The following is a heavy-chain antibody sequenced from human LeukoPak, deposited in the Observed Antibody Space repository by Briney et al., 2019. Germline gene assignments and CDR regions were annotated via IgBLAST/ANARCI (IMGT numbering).Heavy chain of an antibody. J-gene: IGHJ3*02. CDR2: IRYDGSNK. CDR3: AKEDIVVVVAATIGAFDI. D-gene: IGHD2-15*01. Sequence: GGSLRLSWAAPGFTFSSYGMHWVRQAPGKGLEWVAFIRYDGSNKYYADSVKGRFTISRDNSKNTLYLQMNSLRAEDTAVYYCAKEDIVVVVAATIGAFDIWGQGTMVTVSS. V-gene: IGHV3-30*02. CDR1: GFTFSSYG.